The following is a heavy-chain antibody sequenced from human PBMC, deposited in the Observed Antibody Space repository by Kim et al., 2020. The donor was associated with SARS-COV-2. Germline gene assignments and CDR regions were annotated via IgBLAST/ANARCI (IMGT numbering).Heavy chain of an antibody. V-gene: IGHV4-4*02. D-gene: IGHD3-10*01. CDR3: AIITMVRGVPSGFDP. J-gene: IGHJ5*02. CDR1: GGSISSSNW. Sequence: SETLSLTCAVSGGSISSSNWWSWVRQPPGKGLEWIGEIYHSGSTNYNPSLKSRVTISVDKSKNQFSLKLSSVTAADTAVYYCAIITMVRGVPSGFDPWGQGTLVTVSS. CDR2: IYHSGST.